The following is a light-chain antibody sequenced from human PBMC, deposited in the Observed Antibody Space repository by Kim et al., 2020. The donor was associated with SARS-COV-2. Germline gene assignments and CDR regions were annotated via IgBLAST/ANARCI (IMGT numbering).Light chain of an antibody. Sequence: GETVTLTCGLSSGSVPSTTYLSWYQQTPGQAPRMLIYSTNIRSSGVPDRFSGSILGNKAALTITGAQADDECDYYCMIYMGSGIRVFGGGTKLTVL. CDR1: SGSVPSTTY. CDR3: MIYMGSGIRV. CDR2: STN. V-gene: IGLV8-61*01. J-gene: IGLJ3*02.